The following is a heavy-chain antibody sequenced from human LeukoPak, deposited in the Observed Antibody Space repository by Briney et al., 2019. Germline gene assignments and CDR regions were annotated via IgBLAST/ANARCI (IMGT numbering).Heavy chain of an antibody. CDR2: IIPIFGTA. CDR1: GGTFSSYA. J-gene: IGHJ4*02. V-gene: IGHV1-69*05. CDR3: ARESAYSSGWYSY. D-gene: IGHD6-19*01. Sequence: ASVKVSCKASGGTFSSYAISWVRQAPGQGLEWMGGIIPIFGTANYAQKFQGGVTITTDESTSTAYMELSSLRSEDTAVYYCARESAYSSGWYSYWGQGTLVTVSS.